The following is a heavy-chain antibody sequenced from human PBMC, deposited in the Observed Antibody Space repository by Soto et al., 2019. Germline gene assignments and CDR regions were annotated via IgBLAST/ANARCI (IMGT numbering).Heavy chain of an antibody. CDR2: ISKEGNSK. D-gene: IGHD2-21*02. CDR3: ARSYCGDDCALDH. Sequence: HPGGSLRLSCAASGFIFSNSVMRWVRQAPGKGLEWVAVISKEGNSKHYADSVKGRFTISRDNSKSTLYVQMDSLRAEDTAVYYCARSYCGDDCALDHWGQGTLVTVSS. CDR1: GFIFSNSV. V-gene: IGHV3-30-3*01. J-gene: IGHJ4*02.